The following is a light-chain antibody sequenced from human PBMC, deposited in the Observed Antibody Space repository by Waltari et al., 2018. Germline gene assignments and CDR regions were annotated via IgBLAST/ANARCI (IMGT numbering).Light chain of an antibody. CDR1: QSVLYSANNKNY. V-gene: IGKV4-1*01. CDR2: WAS. CDR3: QQYYSTMYT. Sequence: DIVMTQSPDSLAVSLGERATINCKSSQSVLYSANNKNYLAWYQQKAGQPPKLLIYWASTRESGVPDRFSGSGSGTDFTLTISSLQAEDVAVYYCQQYYSTMYTFGQGTKLEIK. J-gene: IGKJ2*01.